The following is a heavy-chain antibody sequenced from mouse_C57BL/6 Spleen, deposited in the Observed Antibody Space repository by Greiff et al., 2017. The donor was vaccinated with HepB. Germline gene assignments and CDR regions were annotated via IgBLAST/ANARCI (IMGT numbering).Heavy chain of an antibody. J-gene: IGHJ2*01. V-gene: IGHV14-4*01. D-gene: IGHD1-1*01. CDR2: IDPENGDT. CDR3: TPLLLRFFDY. CDR1: GFNIKDDY. Sequence: VQLKQSGAELVRPGASVKLSCTASGFNIKDDYMHWVKQRPEQGLEWIGWIDPENGDTEYASKFQGKATITADTSSNTAYLQLSSLTSEDTAVYYCTPLLLRFFDYWGQGTTLTVSS.